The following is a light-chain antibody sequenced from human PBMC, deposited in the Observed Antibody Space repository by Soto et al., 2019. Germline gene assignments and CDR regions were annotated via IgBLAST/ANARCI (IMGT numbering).Light chain of an antibody. V-gene: IGKV3-15*01. Sequence: EIVMTQSPATLSVSLGERATVSCRASQSVSSNLAWYQQKPGQAPRLLIYGASTRATGIPARFSGSGSGTEFTLTISSLQSEDFAVYYCQHYNNWPPDTFGQGTKLEIK. CDR3: QHYNNWPPDT. CDR2: GAS. J-gene: IGKJ2*01. CDR1: QSVSSN.